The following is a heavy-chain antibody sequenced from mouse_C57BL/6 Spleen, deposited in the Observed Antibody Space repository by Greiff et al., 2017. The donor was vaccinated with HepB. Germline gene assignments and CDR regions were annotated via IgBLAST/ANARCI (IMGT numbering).Heavy chain of an antibody. J-gene: IGHJ2*01. CDR3: AREWSGSLYFDY. V-gene: IGHV5-17*01. CDR1: GFTFSDYG. D-gene: IGHD1-1*01. Sequence: DVMLVESGGGLVKPGGSLKLSCAASGFTFSDYGMHWVRQAPEKGLEWVAYISSGSSTIYYADTVKGRFTISRDNAKNTLFLQMTSLRSEDTAMYYCAREWSGSLYFDYWGQGTTLTVSS. CDR2: ISSGSSTI.